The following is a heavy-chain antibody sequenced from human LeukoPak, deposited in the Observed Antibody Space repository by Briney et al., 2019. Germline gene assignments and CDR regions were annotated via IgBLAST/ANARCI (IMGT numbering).Heavy chain of an antibody. J-gene: IGHJ4*02. V-gene: IGHV4-59*01. CDR3: AGELDY. CDR1: GGSISSYY. CDR2: IDYRGST. Sequence: SETLSLTCTVSGGSISSYYWSWIRQPPGKGLEWIAYIDYRGSTTYNPSLKSRVTISVDTSRNQFSLKLSSVTAADTAVYYCAGELDYWGQGTLVTVSS.